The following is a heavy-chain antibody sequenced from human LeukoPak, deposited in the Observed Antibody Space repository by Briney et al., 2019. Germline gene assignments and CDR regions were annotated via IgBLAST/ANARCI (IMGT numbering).Heavy chain of an antibody. Sequence: GGSLRLSCAASGFTFSSYTMNWVRQAPGKGLEWVSYISGSSSYIYYADSVKGRFTISRDNAENSLYLQMNRLRAEDTAVYYCARGSEGYCSGGGCYYGMDVWGQGTTVTVSS. D-gene: IGHD2-15*01. CDR1: GFTFSSYT. V-gene: IGHV3-21*01. J-gene: IGHJ6*01. CDR3: ARGSEGYCSGGGCYYGMDV. CDR2: ISGSSSYI.